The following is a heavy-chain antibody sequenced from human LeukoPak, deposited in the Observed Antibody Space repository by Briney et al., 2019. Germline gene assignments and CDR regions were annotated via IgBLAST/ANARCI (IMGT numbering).Heavy chain of an antibody. CDR1: VPTFTSYA. CDR2: FIPTFGSP. D-gene: IGHD3-22*01. J-gene: IGHJ3*01. V-gene: IGHV1-69*05. Sequence: GASVTVSYKASVPTFTSYAIDWVRQAPGQGLEWMGGFIPTFGSPTYAQKFQGRVTFTTDESTYTAYMELSNLRSDDTAVFYCAGFFYDSSGAAFDLWGQGTMVTVSS. CDR3: AGFFYDSSGAAFDL.